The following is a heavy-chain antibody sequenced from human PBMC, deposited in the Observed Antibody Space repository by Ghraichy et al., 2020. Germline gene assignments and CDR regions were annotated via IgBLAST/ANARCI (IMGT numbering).Heavy chain of an antibody. J-gene: IGHJ4*02. Sequence: SETLSLTCSVSGGSIGHYFWAWIRQPPGKGLEWIDYVYYTGTASYNPSVMSRVSISVDTSTNHFALSLTSVTPADTAVYFCARSAPGAPYFDFWGQGSLVTVSS. D-gene: IGHD2-8*02. CDR1: GGSIGHYF. CDR2: VYYTGTA. V-gene: IGHV4-59*13. CDR3: ARSAPGAPYFDF.